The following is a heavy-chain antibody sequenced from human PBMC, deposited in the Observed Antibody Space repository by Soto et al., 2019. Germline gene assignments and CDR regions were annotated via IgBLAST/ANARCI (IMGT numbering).Heavy chain of an antibody. CDR1: GFTFSSYD. V-gene: IGHV3-13*01. Sequence: EVQLVESGGGLVQPGGSLRLSCAASGFTFSSYDMHWVRQVTGKGLEWVSAIGAAGDTYYPDSVKGRFTISRENAKYSLYLQMSSRRAEDAAVYYCASGRWGSSWYEGGSRIDYWGQGTLVTVSS. D-gene: IGHD6-13*01. CDR2: IGAAGDT. J-gene: IGHJ4*02. CDR3: ASGRWGSSWYEGGSRIDY.